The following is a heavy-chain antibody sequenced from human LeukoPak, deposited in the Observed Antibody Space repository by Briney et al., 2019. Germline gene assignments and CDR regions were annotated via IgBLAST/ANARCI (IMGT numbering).Heavy chain of an antibody. Sequence: GGSLRLSCAASGFTFSGSAMHWVRQASGKGLEWLGRIRSKADSYTTAYAASVKGRFIVSRDDSKNTAYLQMDSLKTEDTAVYYCRAAADLNDYWGQGTLVTVSS. V-gene: IGHV3-73*01. CDR2: IRSKADSYTT. D-gene: IGHD6-13*01. CDR3: RAAADLNDY. CDR1: GFTFSGSA. J-gene: IGHJ4*02.